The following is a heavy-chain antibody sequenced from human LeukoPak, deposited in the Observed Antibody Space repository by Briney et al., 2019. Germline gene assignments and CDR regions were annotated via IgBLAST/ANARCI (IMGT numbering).Heavy chain of an antibody. V-gene: IGHV4-59*11. Sequence: PSQTLSLICTVSGGSISSHYWSWIRQPPGKGLEWIGYIYYSGSTNYNPSLKSRVTISVDTSKNQFSLKLSSVTAADTAVYYCARGKLSIMVDYWGQGTLVTVSS. D-gene: IGHD3-16*01. J-gene: IGHJ4*02. CDR2: IYYSGST. CDR3: ARGKLSIMVDY. CDR1: GGSISSHY.